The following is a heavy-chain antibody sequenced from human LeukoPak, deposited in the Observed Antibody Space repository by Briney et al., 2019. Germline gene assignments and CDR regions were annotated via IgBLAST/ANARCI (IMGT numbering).Heavy chain of an antibody. CDR2: INNVGSST. CDR1: GFTFSSYW. J-gene: IGHJ4*02. Sequence: GGSLRLSCAASGFTFSSYWMHWVRQAPGKGLVWVSRINNVGSSTTYADSVKGQFTISRDNAKNTLYLQMNSLSAEDTAVYYCAREVSGSSYFDYWGQGTQVTVSS. CDR3: AREVSGSSYFDY. D-gene: IGHD1-26*01. V-gene: IGHV3-74*01.